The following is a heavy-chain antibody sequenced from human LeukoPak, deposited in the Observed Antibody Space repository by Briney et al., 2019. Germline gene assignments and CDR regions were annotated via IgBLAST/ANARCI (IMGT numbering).Heavy chain of an antibody. CDR1: GYSFSDYY. J-gene: IGHJ6*02. CDR3: ARPVVRGVIFDGMDV. Sequence: ASVKVSCKASGYSFSDYYMHWVRQAPGQGLEWIGWINPNSGGTDYAQEFQGRVSLTRDTSIGTAYMEVSRLRSDDTAVYYCARPVVRGVIFDGMDVWGQGTTVTVS. V-gene: IGHV1-2*02. D-gene: IGHD3-10*01. CDR2: INPNSGGT.